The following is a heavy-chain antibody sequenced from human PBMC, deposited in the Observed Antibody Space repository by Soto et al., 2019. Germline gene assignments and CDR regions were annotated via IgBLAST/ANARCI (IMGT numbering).Heavy chain of an antibody. CDR3: ARGTPGVVVVAALYYYYYGMDV. V-gene: IGHV4-34*01. CDR2: INHSGST. D-gene: IGHD2-15*01. J-gene: IGHJ6*02. CDR1: GGSFSGYY. Sequence: SQTLSLTCAVYGGSFSGYYWSWIRQPPGKGLEWIGEINHSGSTNYNPSLKSRVTISVDTSKNQFSLKLSSVTAADTAVYYCARGTPGVVVVAALYYYYYGMDVWGQGTTVTVSS.